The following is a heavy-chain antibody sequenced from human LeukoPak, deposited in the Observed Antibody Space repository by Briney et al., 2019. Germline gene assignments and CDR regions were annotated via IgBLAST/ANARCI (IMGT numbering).Heavy chain of an antibody. CDR2: ISPSGGST. CDR1: GYTFTCYW. Sequence: GASVKVSCKAFGYTFTCYWMHWVRQAPGQGPEWMGVISPSGGSTIYAQKFKGRVTLTRDMSTSTDYMELSSLRSEDTAVYYCARDNSMRDTAWWFDPWGQGTLVTVSS. D-gene: IGHD2-21*02. CDR3: ARDNSMRDTAWWFDP. J-gene: IGHJ5*02. V-gene: IGHV1-46*01.